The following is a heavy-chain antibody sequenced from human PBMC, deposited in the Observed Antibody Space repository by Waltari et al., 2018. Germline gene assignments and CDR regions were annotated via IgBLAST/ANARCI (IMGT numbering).Heavy chain of an antibody. CDR2: VYYTSHT. V-gene: IGHV4-59*08. CDR3: ARRDGAAAGWFDT. D-gene: IGHD6-13*01. CDR1: GGFMDRYY. J-gene: IGHJ5*02. Sequence: QVQLQESGPGLVQPSETLSLTCSVSGGFMDRYYWNWIRQAPGGGLEWIGYVYYTSHTFYNPSLKSRVTISLDKPNNQFSLKLRSVTAADTAVYYCARRDGAAAGWFDTWGQGIRVTVSP.